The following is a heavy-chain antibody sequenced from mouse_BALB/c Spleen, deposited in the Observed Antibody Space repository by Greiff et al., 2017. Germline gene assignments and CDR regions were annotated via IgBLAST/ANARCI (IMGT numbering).Heavy chain of an antibody. Sequence: VQLQQSGPGLVQPSQSLSITCTVSGFSLTSYGVHWVRQSPGKGLEWLGVIWSGGSTDYNAAFISRLSISKDNSKSQVFFKMNCLQANDTAIYYCARKGYGSSYDYAMDYWGQGTSVTVSS. CDR3: ARKGYGSSYDYAMDY. CDR2: IWSGGST. V-gene: IGHV2-2*02. CDR1: GFSLTSYG. J-gene: IGHJ4*01. D-gene: IGHD1-1*01.